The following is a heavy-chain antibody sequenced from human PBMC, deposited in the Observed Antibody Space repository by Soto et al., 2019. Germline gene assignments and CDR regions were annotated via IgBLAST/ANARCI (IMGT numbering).Heavy chain of an antibody. Sequence: QVQLVQSGAEVKKPGAPVKVSCKASGYTFTDYDINWVRQATGQGLEWMGWRNPNTGNTRYAEHFQGRLTMTRDSSISTPFMELRSLRSYETALSYCARGKLATLTDFWGQGTLVTVSS. D-gene: IGHD5-12*01. CDR1: GYTFTDYD. V-gene: IGHV1-8*01. J-gene: IGHJ4*02. CDR2: RNPNTGNT. CDR3: ARGKLATLTDF.